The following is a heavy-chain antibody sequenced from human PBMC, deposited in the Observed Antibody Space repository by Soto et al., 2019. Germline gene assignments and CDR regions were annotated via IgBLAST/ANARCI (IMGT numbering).Heavy chain of an antibody. CDR2: IYHTVRT. CDR3: ARMTSPGYHIQY. J-gene: IGHJ4*02. CDR1: GYSISRVYV. Sequence: PSETLSLTCAVSGYSISRVYVWGWIRQHPGKGLEWIGNIYHTVRTYYTPSLRGRVTISVDTSKNKFSLKLSSVTAADTAVYYCARMTSPGYHIQYWGQGTLVTVSS. D-gene: IGHD5-18*01. V-gene: IGHV4-38-2*01.